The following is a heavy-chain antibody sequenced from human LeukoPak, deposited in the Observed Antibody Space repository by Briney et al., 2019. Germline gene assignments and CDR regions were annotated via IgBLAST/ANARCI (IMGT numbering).Heavy chain of an antibody. V-gene: IGHV1-2*02. D-gene: IGHD3-22*01. CDR1: GYTFTDYY. Sequence: GASVKVSCKASGYTFTDYYVHWVRQAPGQGLEWMGWINPNSGGTNYAQKFQGRVTMTRDTSISTAYMDLSSLRSEDTAVYYCAAWYYYDSSGYYYRDYWGQGTLVTVSS. CDR3: AAWYYYDSSGYYYRDY. CDR2: INPNSGGT. J-gene: IGHJ4*02.